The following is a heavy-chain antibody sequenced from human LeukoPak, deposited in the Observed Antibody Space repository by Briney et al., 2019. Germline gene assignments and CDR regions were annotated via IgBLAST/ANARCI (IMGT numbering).Heavy chain of an antibody. Sequence: PSETLSLTCTVSGGSISSSSYYWGWIRQPPGKGLEWIGSIYYSGSTNYNPSLKSRVTISVDTSKNQFSLKLSSVTAADTAVYYCARGEEDEPQTIAVAKLEFDYWGQGTLVTVSS. J-gene: IGHJ4*02. CDR1: GGSISSSSYY. D-gene: IGHD6-19*01. CDR3: ARGEEDEPQTIAVAKLEFDY. V-gene: IGHV4-39*07. CDR2: IYYSGST.